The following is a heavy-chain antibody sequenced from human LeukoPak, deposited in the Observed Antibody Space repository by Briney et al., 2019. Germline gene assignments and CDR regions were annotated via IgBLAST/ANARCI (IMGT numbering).Heavy chain of an antibody. D-gene: IGHD3-22*01. V-gene: IGHV3-30*02. J-gene: IGHJ3*02. CDR1: GFTFSTYG. Sequence: GGSLRLSCTASGFTFSTYGIHWVRQAPGKGLEWVAFIRIDESNEYYVDSVEGRFTISRDNSKNTLYLQMDSLRVEDTAVYFCAKVISSGFYSSAFDIWGQGTMVTVSS. CDR3: AKVISSGFYSSAFDI. CDR2: IRIDESNE.